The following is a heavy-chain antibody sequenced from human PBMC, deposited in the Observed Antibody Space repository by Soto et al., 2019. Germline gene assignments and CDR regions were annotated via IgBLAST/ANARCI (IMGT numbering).Heavy chain of an antibody. CDR3: ARGVATIGP. Sequence: QVQLQESGPRLVKPSETLSLTCTVSGDSISSYYWSWIRQPPGKGLEWIGYIYYSGSTYYNPSLKSRVTISVDTPKNQFSLKLTSVTAADTAVYYCARGVATIGPWGQGTLVTVSS. CDR1: GDSISSYY. J-gene: IGHJ5*02. D-gene: IGHD5-12*01. V-gene: IGHV4-59*01. CDR2: IYYSGST.